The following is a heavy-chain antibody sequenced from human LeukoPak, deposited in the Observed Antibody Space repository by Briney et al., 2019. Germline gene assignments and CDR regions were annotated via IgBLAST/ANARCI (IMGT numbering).Heavy chain of an antibody. CDR2: IYPGDSDT. CDR3: ARHPNYYASSGYCRGDYFDY. CDR1: GHSFTTYW. V-gene: IGHV5-51*01. J-gene: IGHJ4*02. Sequence: GESLKISCKASGHSFTTYWIGWVRQMPGKGLEWMGIIYPGDSDTRYSPSFQGQVTISADKSISTAYLQWSSLKASDTAMYYCARHPNYYASSGYCRGDYFDYWGQGTLVTVSS. D-gene: IGHD3-22*01.